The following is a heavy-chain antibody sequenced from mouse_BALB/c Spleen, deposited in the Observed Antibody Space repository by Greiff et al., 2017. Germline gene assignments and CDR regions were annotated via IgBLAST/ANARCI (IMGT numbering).Heavy chain of an antibody. D-gene: IGHD1-1*01. CDR1: GYNFTSYW. Sequence: VQLQQSGAELVKPGTSVKLSCKASGYNFTSYWINWVKLRPGQGLEWIGDIYPGSGSTNYNEKFKSKATLTVDTSSSTAYMQLSSLASEDSALYYCARGGGSGDYYAMDYWGQGTSVTVSS. J-gene: IGHJ4*01. V-gene: IGHV1-55*01. CDR3: ARGGGSGDYYAMDY. CDR2: IYPGSGST.